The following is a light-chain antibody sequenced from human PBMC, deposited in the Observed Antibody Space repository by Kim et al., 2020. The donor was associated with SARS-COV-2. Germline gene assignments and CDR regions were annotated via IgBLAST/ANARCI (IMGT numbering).Light chain of an antibody. CDR1: SSDVVNYNR. CDR3: SSYTSSDTYVL. CDR2: EVS. Sequence: QSALTQPPSVSGSLGQSVTISGTGTSSDVVNYNRVSWYQQPPGTAPKLMIYEVSNRPSGVPDRFSGSKSGNTASLTISGLQAEDEADYYCSSYTSSDTYVLFGGGTQLTVL. J-gene: IGLJ2*01. V-gene: IGLV2-18*02.